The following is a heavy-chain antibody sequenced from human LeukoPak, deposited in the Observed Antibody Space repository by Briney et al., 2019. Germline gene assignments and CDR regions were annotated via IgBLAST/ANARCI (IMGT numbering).Heavy chain of an antibody. CDR2: TYYRSKWYY. V-gene: IGHV6-1*01. Sequence: SQRLSLTREISGDTVSSKSAAWKWTRQSPSRGLEWLGRTYYRSKWYYDYAVSVKSRITISPDTSKNQFSLQLNSVTADDTAVYYCARGFALDFWGQGTMVTVSS. CDR3: ARGFALDF. CDR1: GDTVSSKSAA. J-gene: IGHJ3*01.